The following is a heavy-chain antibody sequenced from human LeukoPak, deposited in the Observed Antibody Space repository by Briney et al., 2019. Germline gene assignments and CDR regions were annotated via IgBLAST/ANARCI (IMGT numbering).Heavy chain of an antibody. J-gene: IGHJ6*02. CDR3: AAPVGAIYYYYYGMDV. V-gene: IGHV1-58*01. D-gene: IGHD1-26*01. Sequence: GASVKVSCKASGFTFTSSAAQWVRQARGQRLEWIGWIVVGSGNTNYAQKFQERVTITRDMSTSTAYMELSSLRSEDTAVYYCAAPVGAIYYYYYGMDVWGQGTTVTVSS. CDR2: IVVGSGNT. CDR1: GFTFTSSA.